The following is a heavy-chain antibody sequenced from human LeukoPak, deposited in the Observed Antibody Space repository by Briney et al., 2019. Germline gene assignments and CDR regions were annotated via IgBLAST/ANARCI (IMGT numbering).Heavy chain of an antibody. CDR1: GGSFSGYY. D-gene: IGHD6-19*01. Sequence: SETLSLTCAVYGGSFSGYYWSWIRQPPGKGLEWIGVINHSGSTNYNPSLKSRVTISVDTSKNQFSLKLSSVTAADTAVYYCARGGSTSGWYRVYYFDYWGQGTLVTVSS. V-gene: IGHV4-34*01. CDR3: ARGGSTSGWYRVYYFDY. J-gene: IGHJ4*02. CDR2: INHSGST.